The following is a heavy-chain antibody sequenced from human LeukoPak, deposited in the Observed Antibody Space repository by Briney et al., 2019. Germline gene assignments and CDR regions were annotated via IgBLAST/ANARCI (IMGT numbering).Heavy chain of an antibody. Sequence: SETLSLTCDVSGDSGASSGSCWSGWFRRPPGKGLEWIGYVHSSGSTKYNSSLGSRVTISMDTSRNQFSLKLSSVTAADMATYYCARHSLNNYGYYYWGQGTLVTVSS. CDR2: VHSSGST. CDR3: ARHSLNNYGYYY. D-gene: IGHD5-24*01. CDR1: GDSGASSGSCW. J-gene: IGHJ4*02. V-gene: IGHV4-61*01.